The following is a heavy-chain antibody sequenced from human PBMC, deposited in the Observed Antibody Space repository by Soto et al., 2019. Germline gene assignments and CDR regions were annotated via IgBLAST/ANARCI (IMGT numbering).Heavy chain of an antibody. D-gene: IGHD4-17*01. Sequence: GGSLRLSCAASVFTVSSNYMSWVRQAPGKGLEWVSVIYSGGSTYYADSVKGRFTISRDNSKNTLYLQMNSLRAEDTAVYYCARDRGDYGDYEPDAFDIWGQGTMVTVSS. CDR2: IYSGGST. CDR1: VFTVSSNY. J-gene: IGHJ3*02. CDR3: ARDRGDYGDYEPDAFDI. V-gene: IGHV3-66*01.